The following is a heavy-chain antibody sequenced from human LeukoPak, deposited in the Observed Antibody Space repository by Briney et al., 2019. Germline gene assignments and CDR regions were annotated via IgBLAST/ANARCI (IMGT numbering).Heavy chain of an antibody. J-gene: IGHJ4*02. D-gene: IGHD2-15*01. CDR3: ARAYCSGGSCYFGLNFDY. V-gene: IGHV4-59*01. CDR1: GGAISSYY. CDR2: IYYSGST. Sequence: SETLALTCTVSGGAISSYYWSWIRQHPGKGLEWSGYIYYSGSTNYNPSLRSRVTISVDTSKNQFSLKLSSVTAADTAVYYCARAYCSGGSCYFGLNFDYWGQGTLVTVSS.